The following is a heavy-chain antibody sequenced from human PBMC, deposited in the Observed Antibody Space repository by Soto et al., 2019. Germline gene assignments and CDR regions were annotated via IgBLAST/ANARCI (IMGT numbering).Heavy chain of an antibody. CDR3: AKDVGYCSSTSCHPLGGMDV. CDR2: ISYDGSNK. J-gene: IGHJ6*02. CDR1: GFTFSSYG. Sequence: GGSLRLSCAASGFTFSSYGMHWVRQAPGKGLEWVAVISYDGSNKYYADSVKGRFTISRDNSKNTLYLQMNSLRAEDTAVYYCAKDVGYCSSTSCHPLGGMDVWGQGTTVTVS. V-gene: IGHV3-30*18. D-gene: IGHD2-2*01.